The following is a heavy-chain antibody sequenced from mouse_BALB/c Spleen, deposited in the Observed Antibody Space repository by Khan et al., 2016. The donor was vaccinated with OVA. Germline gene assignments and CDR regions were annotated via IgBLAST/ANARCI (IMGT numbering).Heavy chain of an antibody. CDR1: GYTFTDYA. CDR3: ARGIGNSRFAY. CDR2: ISSYYGDA. Sequence: QVQLQQSGAELVRPGVSVKISCKGSGYTFTDYAMHWVKQSHAKSLEWIGVISSYYGDATYNQKFKGKATMTVDKSSSTAYMELARLTSEDSAIYFCARGIGNSRFAYWGQGTLVTVSA. V-gene: IGHV1S137*01. J-gene: IGHJ3*01. D-gene: IGHD2-1*01.